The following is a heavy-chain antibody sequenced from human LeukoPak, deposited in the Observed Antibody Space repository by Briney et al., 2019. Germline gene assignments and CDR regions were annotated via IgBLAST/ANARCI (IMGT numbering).Heavy chain of an antibody. CDR2: INAGNGNT. Sequence: GASVKVSCKASGYTFTSYAMHWVHQAPGQRLEWMGWINAGNGNTKYSQKFQGRVTITRDTSASTAYMELSSLRSEDTAVYYCARVAYSSGFGHDYWGQGTLVTVSS. J-gene: IGHJ4*02. D-gene: IGHD6-19*01. V-gene: IGHV1-3*01. CDR3: ARVAYSSGFGHDY. CDR1: GYTFTSYA.